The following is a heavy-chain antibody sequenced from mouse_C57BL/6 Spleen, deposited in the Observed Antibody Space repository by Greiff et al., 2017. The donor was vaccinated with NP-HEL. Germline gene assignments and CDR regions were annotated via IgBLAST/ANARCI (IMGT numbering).Heavy chain of an antibody. D-gene: IGHD4-1*01. Sequence: VKLQESGPELVKPGASVKISCKASGYAFSSSWMNWVKQRPGKGLEWIGRIYPGDGDTNYNGKFKGKATLTADKSSSTAYMQLSSLTSEDSAVYFCETGTGYWGQGTTLTVSS. CDR3: ETGTGY. J-gene: IGHJ2*01. V-gene: IGHV1-82*01. CDR2: IYPGDGDT. CDR1: GYAFSSSW.